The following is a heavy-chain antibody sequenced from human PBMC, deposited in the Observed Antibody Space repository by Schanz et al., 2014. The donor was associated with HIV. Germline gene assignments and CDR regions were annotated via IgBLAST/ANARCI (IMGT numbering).Heavy chain of an antibody. D-gene: IGHD5-12*01. CDR2: ITWDGGST. CDR1: GFIFDEYT. J-gene: IGHJ4*02. V-gene: IGHV3-43*01. Sequence: ELQLVESGGAVVQPGGSLRLSCAASGFIFDEYTMHWVRQAPGKGLEWVSLITWDGGSTYYADSVKGRFTISRNNRKNSLYLEMSSLKTEDTALYYCAKADKVAALDYWGQGTLASVSS. CDR3: AKADKVAALDY.